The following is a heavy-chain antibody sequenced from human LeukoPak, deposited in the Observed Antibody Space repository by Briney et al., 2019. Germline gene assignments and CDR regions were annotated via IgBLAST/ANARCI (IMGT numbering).Heavy chain of an antibody. Sequence: GGSLRLSCAASGFTFSSYEMNWVRQAPGKGLEWVSYISSSGSTIYYADSVKGRFTISRDNAKNSLYLQMNSLKTEDTAVYYCTTDLMEVTTYFDYWGQGTLVTVSS. CDR1: GFTFSSYE. CDR3: TTDLMEVTTYFDY. J-gene: IGHJ4*02. CDR2: ISSSGSTI. D-gene: IGHD4-17*01. V-gene: IGHV3-48*03.